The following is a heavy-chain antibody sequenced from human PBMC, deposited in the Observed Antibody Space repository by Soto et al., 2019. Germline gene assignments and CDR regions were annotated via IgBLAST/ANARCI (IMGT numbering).Heavy chain of an antibody. J-gene: IGHJ4*02. CDR3: ARDYSGRPPYLYYFDY. D-gene: IGHD1-26*01. V-gene: IGHV3-30-3*01. CDR2: ISYDGSNK. CDR1: GFTFSSYA. Sequence: GALRLSCAASGFTFSSYAMHWVRQAPGKGLEWVAVISYDGSNKYYADSVKGRFTISRDNSKNTLYLQMNSLRAEDTAVYYCARDYSGRPPYLYYFDYWGQGTLVTVSS.